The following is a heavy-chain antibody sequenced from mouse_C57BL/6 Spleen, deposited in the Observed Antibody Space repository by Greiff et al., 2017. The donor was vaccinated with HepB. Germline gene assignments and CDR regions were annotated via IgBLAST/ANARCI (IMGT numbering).Heavy chain of an antibody. V-gene: IGHV1-69*01. D-gene: IGHD1-1*01. J-gene: IGHJ3*01. CDR2: IDPSDSYT. CDR3: ARELDYYGSSPCAY. CDR1: GYTFTSYW. Sequence: QVQLQQPGAELVMPGASVKLSCKASGYTFTSYWMHWVKQRPGQGLEWIGEIDPSDSYTNYNQKFKGKSTLTVDKSSSTAYMQLSILTSEDSAVYYCARELDYYGSSPCAYWGQGTLVTVSA.